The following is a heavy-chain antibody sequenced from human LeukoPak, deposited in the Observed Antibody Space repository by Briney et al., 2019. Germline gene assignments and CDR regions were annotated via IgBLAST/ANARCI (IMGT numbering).Heavy chain of an antibody. J-gene: IGHJ4*02. Sequence: PSETLSLTCTVSGGSINSPYYCWGWIRQPPGKGLEWIGSIYYSGTTFYNPSLRSRVTMSVDTSKNQFSLKLSSVTAADTAVYYFARRGGNDYGGNSFDYWGQGTLVTVSS. CDR1: GGSINSPYYC. V-gene: IGHV4-39*01. CDR3: ARRGGNDYGGNSFDY. D-gene: IGHD4-23*01. CDR2: IYYSGTT.